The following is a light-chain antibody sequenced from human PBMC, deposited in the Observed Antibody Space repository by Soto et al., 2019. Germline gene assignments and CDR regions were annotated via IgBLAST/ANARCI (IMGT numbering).Light chain of an antibody. V-gene: IGKV3-15*01. Sequence: EIVMTQSPATLSVSPGERATFSFRASQSISSTFAWYQQKPGQAPTLLINDAPTRATGIPARFSGSGSGTEFTLTISSLQSEDFAIYYCQQYNNWPRTFGQGTKVEIK. CDR1: QSISST. CDR2: DAP. CDR3: QQYNNWPRT. J-gene: IGKJ1*01.